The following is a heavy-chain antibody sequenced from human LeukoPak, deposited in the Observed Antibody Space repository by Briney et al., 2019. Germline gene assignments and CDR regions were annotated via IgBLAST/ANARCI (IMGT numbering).Heavy chain of an antibody. CDR1: GYSFTSYW. CDR2: IYPGDSDT. D-gene: IGHD6-19*01. J-gene: IGHJ3*02. V-gene: IGHV5-51*01. Sequence: GESLQISSQGPGYSFTSYWIGWVRPMPGKGLEWMGIIYPGDSDTRYSPSFQGQVTISADKSISTAYLQWSSLKASDTAMYYCARRSEQWLDAFDIWGQGTMVTVSS. CDR3: ARRSEQWLDAFDI.